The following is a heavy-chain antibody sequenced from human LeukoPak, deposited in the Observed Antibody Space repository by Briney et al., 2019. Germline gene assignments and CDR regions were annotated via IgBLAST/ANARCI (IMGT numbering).Heavy chain of an antibody. D-gene: IGHD3-10*01. V-gene: IGHV3-23*01. J-gene: IGHJ4*02. CDR1: GFTFSSYA. CDR2: ISGSGGST. CDR3: AKDPEAMVRGVRPQFFDY. Sequence: PGGSLRLSCAASGFTFSSYAMSWVRQAPGKGLEWVSAISGSGGSTYYADSVKGRFTISRDNSKNTLYLQMNSLRAEDTAVYYCAKDPEAMVRGVRPQFFDYWGQGTLVTVSS.